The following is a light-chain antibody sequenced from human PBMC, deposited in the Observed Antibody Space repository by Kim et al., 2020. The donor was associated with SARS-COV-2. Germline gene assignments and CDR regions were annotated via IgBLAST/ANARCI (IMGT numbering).Light chain of an antibody. CDR2: RDT. J-gene: IGLJ2*01. Sequence: VSPGHTATISCSGDKLGDKNACWYQQKPGQSPVVVIYRDTKRSSGIPEPFSGSNSGNTATLTIRGTQALDEADYYCQAWDISTVVFGGGTQLTVL. V-gene: IGLV3-1*01. CDR1: KLGDKN. CDR3: QAWDISTVV.